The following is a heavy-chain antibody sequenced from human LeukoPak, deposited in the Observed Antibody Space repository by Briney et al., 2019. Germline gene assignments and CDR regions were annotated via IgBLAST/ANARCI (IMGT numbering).Heavy chain of an antibody. V-gene: IGHV3-21*01. CDR2: ISSSSSYI. Sequence: GGSLRLSCAASGFTFSSYSMNWVRQAPGKGLEWVSSISSSSSYIYYADSVKGRFTISRDNAKNSLYLQMNSLRAEDTAVYYCARDRNGDCQRGYDAFDIWGQGTMVTVSS. CDR3: ARDRNGDCQRGYDAFDI. D-gene: IGHD2-21*02. CDR1: GFTFSSYS. J-gene: IGHJ3*02.